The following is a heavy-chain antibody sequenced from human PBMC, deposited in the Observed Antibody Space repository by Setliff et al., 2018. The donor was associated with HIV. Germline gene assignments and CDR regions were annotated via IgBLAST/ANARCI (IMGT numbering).Heavy chain of an antibody. CDR2: IRSKAYGGTT. CDR1: GFAVSSNY. V-gene: IGHV3-49*04. J-gene: IGHJ4*02. CDR3: TRGYGWY. D-gene: IGHD6-19*01. Sequence: GGSLRLSCATSGFAVSSNYMSWVRQAPGKGLEWVGFIRSKAYGGTTDYVASVKGRFNISRDDSKSVAYLQMNSLRIEDTAVYYCTRGYGWYWGQGTLVTVSS.